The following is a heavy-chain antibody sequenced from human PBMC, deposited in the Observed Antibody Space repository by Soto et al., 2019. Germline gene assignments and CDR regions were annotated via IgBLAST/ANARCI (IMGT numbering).Heavy chain of an antibody. CDR1: GYSFASYW. CDR3: AKHTTYYNYGMDV. Sequence: LKISCKGSGYSFASYWIGWVRQMPGKGLEWMGIIYPGDSDTRYSPSFQGQVTISADKSISTAYLQWSSLKAADTAMYYCAKHTTYYNYGMDVRGQGTTVTVSS. CDR2: IYPGDSDT. V-gene: IGHV5-51*01. D-gene: IGHD1-26*01. J-gene: IGHJ6*02.